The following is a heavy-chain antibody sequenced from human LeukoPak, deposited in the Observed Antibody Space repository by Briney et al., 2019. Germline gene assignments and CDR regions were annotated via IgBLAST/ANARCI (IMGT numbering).Heavy chain of an antibody. V-gene: IGHV1-3*01. Sequence: ASVKXSCKTSGYTFNKYAIHWVRQAPGQRLEWMGWINAGNGYTKYSQKFQGRVTITRDTSARTTYMELSGLRSEDTAVYYCVRERESGSYDSSGPYSFDYWGQGTLVTVSS. CDR1: GYTFNKYA. D-gene: IGHD3-22*01. CDR3: VRERESGSYDSSGPYSFDY. J-gene: IGHJ4*02. CDR2: INAGNGYT.